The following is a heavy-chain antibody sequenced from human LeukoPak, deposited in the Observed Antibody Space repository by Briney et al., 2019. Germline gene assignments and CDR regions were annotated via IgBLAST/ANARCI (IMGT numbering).Heavy chain of an antibody. CDR2: INHSGST. Sequence: TSETLSLTCAVYGGSFSGYYWSWIRQPPGKGLEWIGEINHSGSTNYNPSLKSRVTISVDTSKNQFSLKLSSVTAADTAVYYCARGRGDIVVVPAAIRGWFDPWGQGTLVTVSS. CDR3: ARGRGDIVVVPAAIRGWFDP. J-gene: IGHJ5*02. V-gene: IGHV4-34*01. CDR1: GGSFSGYY. D-gene: IGHD2-2*02.